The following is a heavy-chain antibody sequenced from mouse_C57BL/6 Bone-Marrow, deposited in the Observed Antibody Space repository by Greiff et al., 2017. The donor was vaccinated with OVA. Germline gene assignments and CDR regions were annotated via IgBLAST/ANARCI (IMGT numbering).Heavy chain of an antibody. J-gene: IGHJ2*01. CDR2: INPNHGGT. D-gene: IGHD2-5*01. CDR3: ARGRYSNNFDY. V-gene: IGHV1-18*01. CDR1: GYTFTDYN. Sequence: VQLKESGPELVKPGASVKIPCKASGYTFTDYNMDWVKQSHGKSLEWIGDINPNHGGTIYNQKFKGKATLTVDKSSSTAYMELRSLTSEDTAVYYCARGRYSNNFDYWGQGTTLTVSS.